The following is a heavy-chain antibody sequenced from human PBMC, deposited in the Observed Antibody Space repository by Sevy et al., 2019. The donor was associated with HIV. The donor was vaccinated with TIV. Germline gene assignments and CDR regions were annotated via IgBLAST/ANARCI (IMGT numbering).Heavy chain of an antibody. V-gene: IGHV3-23*01. CDR2: ISGSGGST. J-gene: IGHJ4*02. Sequence: GGSLRLSCAASGFTLSSYAMSWVRQTPGKGLEWVSAISGSGGSTYYADSVKGRFTISRDNSKNTLYLQMNSLRAEDTAVYYCAKGTLGYCSGGSCSHIDYWGQGTLVTVSS. CDR3: AKGTLGYCSGGSCSHIDY. CDR1: GFTLSSYA. D-gene: IGHD2-15*01.